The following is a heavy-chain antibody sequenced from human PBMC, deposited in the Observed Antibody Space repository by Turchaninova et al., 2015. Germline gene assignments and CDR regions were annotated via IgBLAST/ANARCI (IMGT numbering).Heavy chain of an antibody. CDR3: VVRRLGYTFDS. Sequence: EVYLLEFGGGLVQPGGSVRLACAAAGFTFSTYARSWVRQAPGKGLEWVSAISGSGTSTYYADSLKGRFTVSRESSKNTLYLQMTSLRAEDTAAYYCVVRRLGYTFDSWGQGTLVTVSS. J-gene: IGHJ4*02. CDR2: ISGSGTST. V-gene: IGHV3-23*01. CDR1: GFTFSTYA. D-gene: IGHD6-13*01.